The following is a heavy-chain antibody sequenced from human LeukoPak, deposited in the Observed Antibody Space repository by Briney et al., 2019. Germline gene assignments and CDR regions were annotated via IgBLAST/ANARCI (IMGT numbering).Heavy chain of an antibody. D-gene: IGHD1-26*01. CDR1: GFTVSSNY. J-gene: IGHJ4*02. Sequence: SGGSLRLSCAASGFTVSSNYMSWVRQAPGKGLEWVAAISGSGGSTYYVDSVKGRFTISRDNSKNTLYLQMNSLRAEDTAVYYCAKEVIVGVSFDSWGQGTLVTVSS. CDR3: AKEVIVGVSFDS. CDR2: ISGSGGST. V-gene: IGHV3-23*01.